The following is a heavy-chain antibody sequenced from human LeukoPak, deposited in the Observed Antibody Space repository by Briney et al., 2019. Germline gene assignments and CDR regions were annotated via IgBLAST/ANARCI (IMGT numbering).Heavy chain of an antibody. Sequence: GGSLRLSCTASGFTFGDYAMSWVRQAPGKGLEWVGFIRSKAYGGTTEYAASVKGRFTISRDDSKSIAYLQMNSLKTEDTAVFYCTRSSSSNYWYFDLWGRGTLVTVSS. CDR3: TRSSSSNYWYFDL. CDR2: IRSKAYGGTT. V-gene: IGHV3-49*04. D-gene: IGHD6-6*01. CDR1: GFTFGDYA. J-gene: IGHJ2*01.